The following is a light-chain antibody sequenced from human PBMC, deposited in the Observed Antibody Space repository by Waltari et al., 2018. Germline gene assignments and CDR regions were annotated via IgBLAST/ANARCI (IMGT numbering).Light chain of an antibody. Sequence: EIEMTQSPATLSVSPGERATLSCRASQSVGGNLAWYQQKPGQAPRLLIHAASTRATGVPARFSGSGSGTEFTLTISSLQSEDFAVYYCQQYHKWPPLTFGGGTKVEIK. V-gene: IGKV3-15*01. CDR2: AAS. CDR3: QQYHKWPPLT. J-gene: IGKJ4*01. CDR1: QSVGGN.